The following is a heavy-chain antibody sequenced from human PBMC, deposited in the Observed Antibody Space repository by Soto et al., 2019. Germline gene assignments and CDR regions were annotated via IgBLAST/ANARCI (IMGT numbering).Heavy chain of an antibody. Sequence: GGSLRLSCTTSGFIFGDYAMSWFRLAPGKGLEWVSAISGSGGSTYYADSVKGRFTISRDNSKNTLYLQMNSLRAEDTAVYYCAKDPFATAALTGYMGDIWGQGTMVTVSS. J-gene: IGHJ3*02. CDR1: GFIFGDYA. CDR3: AKDPFATAALTGYMGDI. CDR2: ISGSGGST. D-gene: IGHD3-9*01. V-gene: IGHV3-23*01.